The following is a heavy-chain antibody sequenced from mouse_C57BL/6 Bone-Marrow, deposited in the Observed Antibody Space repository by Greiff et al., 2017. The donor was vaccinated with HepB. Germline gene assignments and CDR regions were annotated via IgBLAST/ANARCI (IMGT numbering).Heavy chain of an antibody. D-gene: IGHD1-1*01. CDR3: AREENYGSSPFDY. CDR2: IDPSDSYT. V-gene: IGHV1-69*01. CDR1: GYTFTSYW. Sequence: QVQLQQPGAELVMPGASVKLSCKASGYTFTSYWMHWVKQRPGQGLEWIGEIDPSDSYTNYNQKFKGKSTLTVDNSSSTAYMQLSSLTSEDSAVYYCAREENYGSSPFDYWGQGTTLTVSS. J-gene: IGHJ2*01.